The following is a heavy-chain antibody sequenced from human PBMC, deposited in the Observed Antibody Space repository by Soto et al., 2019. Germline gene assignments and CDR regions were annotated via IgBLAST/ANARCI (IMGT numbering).Heavy chain of an antibody. CDR1: GFIFSNYW. J-gene: IGHJ4*02. Sequence: GGSLRLSCAASGFIFSNYWMHWVRQVPGKGLVWVSRVDGDGTGTSYADSVKGRFTISRDNAKNTVYLQMNSLRAEDTAVYYCGTVFEYWGQGAQVTVSS. CDR3: GTVFEY. CDR2: VDGDGTGT. V-gene: IGHV3-74*01.